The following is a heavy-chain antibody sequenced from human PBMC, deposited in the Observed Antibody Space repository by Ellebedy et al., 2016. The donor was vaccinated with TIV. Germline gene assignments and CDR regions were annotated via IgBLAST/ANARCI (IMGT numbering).Heavy chain of an antibody. CDR3: ARVVVVPAAMGGQWFDP. D-gene: IGHD2-2*01. CDR1: GGSISSYY. J-gene: IGHJ5*02. Sequence: SETLSLTXTVSGGSISSYYWSWIRQPPGKGLEWIGYIYYSGSTNYNPSLKSRVTISVDTSKNQFSLKLSSVTAADTAVYYCARVVVVPAAMGGQWFDPWGQGTLVTVSS. CDR2: IYYSGST. V-gene: IGHV4-59*01.